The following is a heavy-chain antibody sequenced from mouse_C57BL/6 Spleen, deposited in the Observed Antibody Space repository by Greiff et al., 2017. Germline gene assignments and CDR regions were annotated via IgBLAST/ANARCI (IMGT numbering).Heavy chain of an antibody. J-gene: IGHJ1*03. Sequence: EVKLQESGPGLVKPSQSLSLTCSVTGYSITSGYYWNWIRQFPGNKLEWMGYISYDGSNNYNPSLKNRISITRDTSKNQFFLKLNSVTTEDTATYYCARGRVYGYFDVWGTGTTVTVSS. CDR1: GYSITSGYY. V-gene: IGHV3-6*01. CDR2: ISYDGSN. CDR3: ARGRVYGYFDV.